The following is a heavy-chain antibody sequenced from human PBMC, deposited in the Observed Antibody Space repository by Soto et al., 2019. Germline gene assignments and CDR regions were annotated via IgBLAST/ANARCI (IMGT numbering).Heavy chain of an antibody. J-gene: IGHJ4*02. CDR3: AKEHSWVTTSDY. V-gene: IGHV3-30*18. CDR2: ISYDGSNK. Sequence: QVQLVESGGGVVQPGRSLRLSCAASGFTFSSYGMHWVRQAPGKGLEWVAVISYDGSNKYYADSVKGRFTISRGNSNNTLYIKTSSLGAEDTAVYYCAKEHSWVTTSDYWGQGTLVTVSS. CDR1: GFTFSSYG. D-gene: IGHD4-17*01.